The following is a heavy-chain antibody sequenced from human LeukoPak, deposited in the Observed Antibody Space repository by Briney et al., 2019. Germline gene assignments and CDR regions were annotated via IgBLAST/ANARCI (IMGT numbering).Heavy chain of an antibody. D-gene: IGHD6-19*01. J-gene: IGHJ4*02. CDR2: ISHSSTNK. V-gene: IGHV3-48*04. CDR1: GFTFSSYN. Sequence: GGSLRLSCAASGFTFSSYNMNWVRQAPGKGLEWVSYISHSSTNKYYADSVKGRFTISRDNAKNSLYLQMNNLRAGDTAVYYCTRVGSAWGIDYWGQGTLVTVSS. CDR3: TRVGSAWGIDY.